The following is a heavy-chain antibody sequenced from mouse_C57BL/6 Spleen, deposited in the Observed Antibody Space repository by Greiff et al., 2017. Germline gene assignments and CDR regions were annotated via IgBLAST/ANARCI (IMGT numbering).Heavy chain of an antibody. V-gene: IGHV2-5*01. CDR2: IWRGGST. J-gene: IGHJ4*01. Sequence: QVQLKESGPGLVQPSQSLSITCTVSGFSLTSYGVHWVRQSPGKGLEWLGVIWRGGSTDYNAAFMSRLSITKDNSKSQVFFKMNSRQADDTAIYYCAKNKGYDDYPYYAMDYWGQGTSVTVSS. D-gene: IGHD2-3*01. CDR3: AKNKGYDDYPYYAMDY. CDR1: GFSLTSYG.